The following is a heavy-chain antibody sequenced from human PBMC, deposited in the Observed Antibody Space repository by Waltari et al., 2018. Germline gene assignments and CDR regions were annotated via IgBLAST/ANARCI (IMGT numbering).Heavy chain of an antibody. CDR2: INPNSGGT. D-gene: IGHD3-22*01. CDR3: ARRPNTYYYDSSGYSFDY. CDR1: GYTFTGYY. V-gene: IGHV1-2*02. J-gene: IGHJ4*02. Sequence: QVQLVQSGAEVKKPGASVKVSCKASGYTFTGYYMHWVRQAPGQGLEWMGWINPNSGGTNYAQKFQGRVTMTRDTSISTAYMDLSRLRSDDTAVYYCARRPNTYYYDSSGYSFDYWGQGTLVTVSS.